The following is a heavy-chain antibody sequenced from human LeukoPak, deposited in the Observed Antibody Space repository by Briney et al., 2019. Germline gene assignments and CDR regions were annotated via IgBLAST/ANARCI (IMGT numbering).Heavy chain of an antibody. Sequence: GGSLRLSCSASGFTFSNYAMHWVRQAPGKGLEFVSGISSTGGSTNYPDSVKDRFSISRDNSKNTLYLQMTSLRADDTAVYYCARDGGSTIFGVVIINPYYYYGMDVWGQGTTVTVSS. D-gene: IGHD3-3*01. J-gene: IGHJ6*02. CDR2: ISSTGGST. V-gene: IGHV3-64*04. CDR3: ARDGGSTIFGVVIINPYYYYGMDV. CDR1: GFTFSNYA.